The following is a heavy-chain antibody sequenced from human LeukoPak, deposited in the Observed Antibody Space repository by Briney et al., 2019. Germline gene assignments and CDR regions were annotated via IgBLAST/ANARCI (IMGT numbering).Heavy chain of an antibody. Sequence: SETLSLTCTVTGGSISIRNYYWAWFRQPPARQLDWIGSVYSSGSLYYNPSLKSRVTISVDTSKNQFSLKLNSVTAADTAVYYCARDRRQRDYFDYWGQGTLVTVSS. CDR3: ARDRRQRDYFDY. CDR2: VYSSGSL. J-gene: IGHJ4*02. V-gene: IGHV4-39*07. CDR1: GGSISIRNYY. D-gene: IGHD1-1*01.